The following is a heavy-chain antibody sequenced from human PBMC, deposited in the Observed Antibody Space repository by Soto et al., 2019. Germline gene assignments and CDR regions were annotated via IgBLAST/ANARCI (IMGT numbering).Heavy chain of an antibody. CDR2: ISGSGGST. D-gene: IGHD3-22*01. Sequence: PGGSLRLSCAASGFTFSSYAMSWVRQAPGKGLEWVSAISGSGGSTYYADSVKGRFTISRDNSKNTLYLQMHSLRAEDTAVYYCAAMIVVNNWFDPWGQGTLVTVSS. CDR3: AAMIVVNNWFDP. J-gene: IGHJ5*02. CDR1: GFTFSSYA. V-gene: IGHV3-23*01.